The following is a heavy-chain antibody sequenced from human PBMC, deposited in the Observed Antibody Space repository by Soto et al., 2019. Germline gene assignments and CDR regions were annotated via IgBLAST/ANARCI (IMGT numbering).Heavy chain of an antibody. CDR2: INHSGST. CDR3: ARVRALGSGSYRPPYYYYYMDV. Sequence: SETLSLTCAVYGGSFSGYYWSWIRQPPGKGLEWIGEINHSGSTNYNPSLKSRVTISVDTSKNQFSLKLSSVTAADTAVYYCARVRALGSGSYRPPYYYYYMDVWGKGTTVTVSS. J-gene: IGHJ6*03. V-gene: IGHV4-34*01. CDR1: GGSFSGYY. D-gene: IGHD3-10*01.